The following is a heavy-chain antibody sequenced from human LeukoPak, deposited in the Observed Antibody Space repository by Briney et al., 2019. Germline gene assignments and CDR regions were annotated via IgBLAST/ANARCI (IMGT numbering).Heavy chain of an antibody. D-gene: IGHD1-26*01. CDR3: ARNGGSGTYYDGSFDY. CDR1: GGSISSYY. J-gene: IGHJ4*02. CDR2: IYTSGST. Sequence: KPSETLSLTCTVSGGSISSYYWSWIRQSAGKGLEWIGRIYTSGSTNYNPSLKSRVTMSVDTSKNQFSLKLSSVTAADTAVYCCARNGGSGTYYDGSFDYWGQGTLVTVSS. V-gene: IGHV4-4*07.